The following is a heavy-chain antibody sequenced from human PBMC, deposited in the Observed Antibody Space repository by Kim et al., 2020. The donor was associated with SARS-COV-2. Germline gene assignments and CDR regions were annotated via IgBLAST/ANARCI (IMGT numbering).Heavy chain of an antibody. D-gene: IGHD3-3*01. J-gene: IGHJ4*02. CDR1: GFTFSSYA. CDR2: ISGSGGST. CDR3: AKHERGPITIFGVVIIREHSAIDY. Sequence: GGSLRLSCAASGFTFSSYAMSWVRQAPGKGLEWVSAISGSGGSTYYADSVKGRFTISRDNSKNTLYLQMNSLRAEDTAVYYCAKHERGPITIFGVVIIREHSAIDYWGQGTLVTVSS. V-gene: IGHV3-23*01.